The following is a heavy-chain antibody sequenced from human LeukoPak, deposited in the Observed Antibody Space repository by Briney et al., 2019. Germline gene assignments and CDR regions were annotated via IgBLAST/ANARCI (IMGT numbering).Heavy chain of an antibody. V-gene: IGHV1-24*01. Sequence: ASVKVSCKVSGYTLTELSVHWVRQAPGKGLEWMGNFDPKDGDTIYAQRFQGRVTMTRNTSISTAYMELSSLRSDDTAVYYCARPSGLLDSHDAFDIWGQGTMVTVSS. CDR3: ARPSGLLDSHDAFDI. CDR2: FDPKDGDT. CDR1: GYTLTELS. J-gene: IGHJ3*02. D-gene: IGHD1-26*01.